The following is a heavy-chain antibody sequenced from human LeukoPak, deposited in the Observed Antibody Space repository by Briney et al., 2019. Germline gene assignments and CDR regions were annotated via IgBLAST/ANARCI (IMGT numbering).Heavy chain of an antibody. CDR2: IYYSGST. J-gene: IGHJ4*02. V-gene: IGHV4-61*01. CDR1: GGSVSSNIYY. CDR3: AREDSSGYLGY. Sequence: PSQTLSLTCTVSGGSVSSNIYYWNWIRQPPGKGLEWIGYIYYSGSTYYNPSLKSRVTISVDTSKNQFSLKLTSLTTADTAVYYCAREDSSGYLGYWGQGTLVTVSS. D-gene: IGHD3-22*01.